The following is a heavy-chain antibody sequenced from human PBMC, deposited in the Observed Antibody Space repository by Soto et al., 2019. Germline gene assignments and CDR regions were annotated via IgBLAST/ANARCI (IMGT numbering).Heavy chain of an antibody. CDR3: ASSSGGTFDY. J-gene: IGHJ4*02. D-gene: IGHD6-19*01. Sequence: SETLSLTCTVSGGSISSGDYYWSWIRQPPGKGLEWIGYIYYSGSTYYNTSLKSRVTISVDTSKNQFSLKLSSVTAADTAVYYCASSSGGTFDYWGQGTLVTVSS. CDR1: GGSISSGDYY. CDR2: IYYSGST. V-gene: IGHV4-30-4*01.